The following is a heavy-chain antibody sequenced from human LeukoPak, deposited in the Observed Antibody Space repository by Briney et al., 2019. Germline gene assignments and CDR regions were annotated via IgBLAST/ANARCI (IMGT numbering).Heavy chain of an antibody. V-gene: IGHV3-21*01. CDR1: GFTFSSYS. Sequence: PGGSLRLSCAASGFTFSSYSMNWVRQAPGKGLEWVSSISSSSSYIYYADSVKGRFTISRDNAKNSLYLQMNSLRAEDTAVYYCARDGMVRGVSYFYGMDVWGQGTTVTVSS. J-gene: IGHJ6*02. D-gene: IGHD3-10*01. CDR3: ARDGMVRGVSYFYGMDV. CDR2: ISSSSSYI.